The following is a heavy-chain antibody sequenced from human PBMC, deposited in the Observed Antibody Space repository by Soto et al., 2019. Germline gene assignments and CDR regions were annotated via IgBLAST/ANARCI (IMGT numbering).Heavy chain of an antibody. CDR1: GFTFSSYD. CDR3: AREGPSAAAGTGYYYYMDV. Sequence: GGSLRLSCAASGFTFSSYDMHWVRQATGKGLEWVSAIGTAGDTYYPGSVKGRFTISRENAKNSLYLQMNSLRAGDTAVYYCAREGPSAAAGTGYYYYMDVWGKGTTVTVSS. V-gene: IGHV3-13*01. CDR2: IGTAGDT. D-gene: IGHD6-13*01. J-gene: IGHJ6*03.